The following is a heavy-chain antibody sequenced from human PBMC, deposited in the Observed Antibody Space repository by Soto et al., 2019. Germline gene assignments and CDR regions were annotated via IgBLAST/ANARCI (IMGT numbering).Heavy chain of an antibody. CDR1: GFNFSDYV. V-gene: IGHV3-30-3*01. J-gene: IGHJ6*02. D-gene: IGHD3-22*01. CDR3: AREGYYDSRGYPYGIDV. CDR2: ISFDGSNE. Sequence: VGSLRLSCAASGFNFSDYVVHWVRQAPGRGLEWMAFISFDGSNEYYADFVKGRFTISRDNSKNMVYLQVNSLRADDTAVYFCAREGYYDSRGYPYGIDVWGQGTTVTVSS.